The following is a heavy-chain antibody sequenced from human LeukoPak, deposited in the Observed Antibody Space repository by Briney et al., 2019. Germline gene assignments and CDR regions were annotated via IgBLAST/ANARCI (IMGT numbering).Heavy chain of an antibody. D-gene: IGHD3-22*01. CDR2: IYYSGST. CDR1: GGSNSSYY. CDR3: ARSKTGFYDSSGYALDY. V-gene: IGHV4-59*01. J-gene: IGHJ4*02. Sequence: SETLSLTCTVSGGSNSSYYWSWIRQPPGKGLEWIGYIYYSGSTNYNPSLKSRVTISVDTSKNQFSLKLSSVTAADTAVYYCARSKTGFYDSSGYALDYWGQGTLVTVSS.